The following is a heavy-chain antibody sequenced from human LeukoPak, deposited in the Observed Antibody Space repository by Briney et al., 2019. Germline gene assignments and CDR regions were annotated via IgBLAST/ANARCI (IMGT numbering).Heavy chain of an antibody. V-gene: IGHV4-59*08. CDR3: ARFLRGAYYFDY. Sequence: SETLSLTCTVSGGSNRSYYGSWIRQPPGKGLEWIGYIYYSGSTNYNPSLKSRVTISVDTSKNQFSLKLSSVTAADTAVYYCARFLRGAYYFDYWGQGTLVTVSS. CDR1: GGSNRSYY. D-gene: IGHD3-10*01. CDR2: IYYSGST. J-gene: IGHJ4*02.